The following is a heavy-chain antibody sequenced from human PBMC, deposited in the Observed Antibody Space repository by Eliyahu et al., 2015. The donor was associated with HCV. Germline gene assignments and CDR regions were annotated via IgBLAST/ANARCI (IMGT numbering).Heavy chain of an antibody. Sequence: QVQLQESGPGLVKPSETLSLTCXVXGGXIXSYYWSWIRQPPGKGLEWIGYIYYSGSTNYNPSLKSRVTISVDTSKNQFSLKLSSVTAADTAVYYCARQTWELPHFYWYFDLWGRGTLVTVSS. CDR2: IYYSGST. CDR3: ARQTWELPHFYWYFDL. J-gene: IGHJ2*01. V-gene: IGHV4-59*01. CDR1: GGXIXSYY. D-gene: IGHD1-26*01.